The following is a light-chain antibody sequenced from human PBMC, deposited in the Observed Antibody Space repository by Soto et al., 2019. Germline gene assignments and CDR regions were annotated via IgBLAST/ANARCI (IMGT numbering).Light chain of an antibody. CDR3: QQYGSSPPVT. V-gene: IGKV3-20*01. Sequence: EIVLTQFPGTLSLSPGERATLSCRASQSVSSSYLAWYQQKPGQAPWLLIYGASGRANGIPDRFSGSGSGKDFNLTISRLEPEDFAVYYCQQYGSSPPVTFGQGTRREIK. J-gene: IGKJ5*01. CDR1: QSVSSSY. CDR2: GAS.